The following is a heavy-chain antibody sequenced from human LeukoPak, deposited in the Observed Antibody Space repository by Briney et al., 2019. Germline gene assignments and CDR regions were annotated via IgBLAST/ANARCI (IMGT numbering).Heavy chain of an antibody. J-gene: IGHJ5*02. Sequence: GGSLRLSCAASGFTFSSYAMHWVRQAPGKGLEWVAVISYDGSNKYYADSVKGRFTISRDNSKNTLYLQMNSLRAEDTAVYYCARESLVAGRELVGPWGQGTLVTVSS. D-gene: IGHD6-19*01. CDR1: GFTFSSYA. CDR3: ARESLVAGRELVGP. CDR2: ISYDGSNK. V-gene: IGHV3-30*04.